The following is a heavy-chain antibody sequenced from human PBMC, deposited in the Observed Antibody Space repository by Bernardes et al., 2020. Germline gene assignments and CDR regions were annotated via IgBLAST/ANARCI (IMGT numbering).Heavy chain of an antibody. CDR1: GSPLGRYW. Sequence: GGPLSPPGAAPGSPLGRYWRSWAGKAQGKGLEWVDNIKQDGSEKYYVASVKGRFTISRDNAKNSLYLQMNSLRAEDTAVYYCAREVTMIVADSFDIWGQGTMVTVSS. CDR3: AREVTMIVADSFDI. V-gene: IGHV3-7*01. D-gene: IGHD3-22*01. CDR2: IKQDGSEK. J-gene: IGHJ3*02.